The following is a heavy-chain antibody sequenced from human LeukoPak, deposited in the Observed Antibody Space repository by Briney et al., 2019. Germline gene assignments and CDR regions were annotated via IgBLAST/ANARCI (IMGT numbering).Heavy chain of an antibody. D-gene: IGHD6-6*01. Sequence: GASLKVSCKTSGYTFTNNYMHWVRQAPGQGLEWMGIINPSGSSRNYPQKFQGRVTLTRDTSTSTVYMELSSLRSEDTAVYYCAMVGNSSSYYDMDVWGQGTTVTVSS. CDR1: GYTFTNNY. CDR2: INPSGSSR. CDR3: AMVGNSSSYYDMDV. V-gene: IGHV1-46*01. J-gene: IGHJ6*02.